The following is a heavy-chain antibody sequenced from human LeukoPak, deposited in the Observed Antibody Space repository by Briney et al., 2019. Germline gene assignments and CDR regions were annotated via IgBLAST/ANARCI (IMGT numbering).Heavy chain of an antibody. V-gene: IGHV4-34*01. J-gene: IGHJ6*03. CDR3: ARGGPHYDFWGGYTYYYYMDV. CDR2: INHSGST. Sequence: SETLSLTCAVYGGSFSGYYWSWIRQPPGKGLEWIGEINHSGSTNYNPSLKSRVTILVDTSKNQFSLKLSSVTAADTAVYYCARGGPHYDFWGGYTYYYYMDVWGKGTTVTVSS. CDR1: GGSFSGYY. D-gene: IGHD3-3*01.